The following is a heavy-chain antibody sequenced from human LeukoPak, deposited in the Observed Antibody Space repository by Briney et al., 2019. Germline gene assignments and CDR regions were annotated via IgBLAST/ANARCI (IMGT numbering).Heavy chain of an antibody. J-gene: IGHJ4*02. CDR1: GGSTSSSTYY. D-gene: IGHD6-13*01. Sequence: PSETLSLTCTVSGGSTSSSTYYWGWIRRSPGKGLEWVGSIYYSGSTYYNPSLKSRVTISVDTSKNHFSLKLNSVTAADTAVYYCARPYSSSWKGGFDYWGQGTLVTVSS. CDR3: ARPYSSSWKGGFDY. CDR2: IYYSGST. V-gene: IGHV4-39*01.